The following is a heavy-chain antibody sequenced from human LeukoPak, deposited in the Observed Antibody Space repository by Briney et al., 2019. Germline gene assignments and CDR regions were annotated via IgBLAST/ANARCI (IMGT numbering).Heavy chain of an antibody. CDR2: INHSGST. CDR3: ASGAGYYYGSGSNLDY. V-gene: IGHV4-34*01. D-gene: IGHD3-10*01. J-gene: IGHJ4*02. Sequence: SETLSLTCAVYGGSFSGYYWSWIRQPPGKGLEWIGEINHSGSTNYNPSLKSRVTISVDTSKNQFSLKLSSVTAADTAVYYCASGAGYYYGSGSNLDYWGQGTLVTVSS. CDR1: GGSFSGYY.